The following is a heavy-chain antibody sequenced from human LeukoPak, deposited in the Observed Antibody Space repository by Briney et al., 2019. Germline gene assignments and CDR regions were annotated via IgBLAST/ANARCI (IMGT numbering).Heavy chain of an antibody. J-gene: IGHJ4*02. CDR3: ARTTMALRYFDWLSY. D-gene: IGHD3-9*01. CDR2: IRYDGSNK. V-gene: IGHV3-30*02. Sequence: GGSLRLSCAASGFTFSSYGMHWVRQAPGKGLEWVAFIRYDGSNKYYADSVKGRFTISRDNSKNTLYLQMNSLRAEDTAVYYCARTTMALRYFDWLSYWGQGTLVTVSS. CDR1: GFTFSSYG.